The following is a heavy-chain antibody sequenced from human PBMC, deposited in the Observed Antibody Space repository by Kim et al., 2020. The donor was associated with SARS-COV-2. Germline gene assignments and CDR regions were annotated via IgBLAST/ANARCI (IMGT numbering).Heavy chain of an antibody. Sequence: GGSLRLSCAASGFIFSGSTIHWVRQASGKGLEWVGRIRTKANSYATAYAASVKGRFTISRDDSQNTAYLQINSLKTEDTAVYYCTRGAVAWGQGTLVTVS. V-gene: IGHV3-73*01. CDR3: TRGAVA. J-gene: IGHJ5*02. D-gene: IGHD6-19*01. CDR1: GFIFSGST. CDR2: IRTKANSYAT.